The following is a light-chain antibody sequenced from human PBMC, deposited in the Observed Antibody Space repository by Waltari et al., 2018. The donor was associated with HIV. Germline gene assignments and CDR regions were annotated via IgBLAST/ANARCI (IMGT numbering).Light chain of an antibody. CDR2: DVS. V-gene: IGLV2-14*03. CDR3: SSYTSSTTYV. Sequence: QSALTQPASVSGSPGQSITISCTGTSNDVGSSNYVSWHQQHPGEAPKLIIHDVSDRPSGISNRFSGSKSGNTAFLTISGLQTEDEADYYCSSYTSSTTYVFGTGTRVTVL. J-gene: IGLJ1*01. CDR1: SNDVGSSNY.